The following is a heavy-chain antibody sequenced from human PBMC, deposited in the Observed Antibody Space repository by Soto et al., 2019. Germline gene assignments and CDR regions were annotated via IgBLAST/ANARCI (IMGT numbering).Heavy chain of an antibody. J-gene: IGHJ3*02. V-gene: IGHV5-51*01. CDR2: IHPSDSET. CDR3: ARRVETTSMWAYDI. D-gene: IGHD1-1*01. Sequence: ESLKISCKTSEYIFTNFWIGWVRQMPGKGLEWMGSIHPSDSETRYSPSFQGQVTISGDKSIFTAYLQWSSLKASDTAIYYCARRVETTSMWAYDIWGQGTMVTDSS. CDR1: EYIFTNFW.